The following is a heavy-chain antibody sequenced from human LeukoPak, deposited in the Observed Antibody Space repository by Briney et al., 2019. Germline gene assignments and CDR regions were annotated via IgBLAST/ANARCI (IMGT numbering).Heavy chain of an antibody. CDR1: GFTFSDYS. Sequence: PGGSLRLSCAVSGFTFSDYSMSWVRQAPGKGLEWVSGISGSGGSSDYADAVKGRFTVSRDNFKDTLYLQMNSLTVDDTAIYYCVQDPLGRIVTFGVAPDNWGQGTLVTVSS. J-gene: IGHJ4*02. V-gene: IGHV3-23*01. CDR2: ISGSGGSS. D-gene: IGHD3/OR15-3a*01. CDR3: VQDPLGRIVTFGVAPDN.